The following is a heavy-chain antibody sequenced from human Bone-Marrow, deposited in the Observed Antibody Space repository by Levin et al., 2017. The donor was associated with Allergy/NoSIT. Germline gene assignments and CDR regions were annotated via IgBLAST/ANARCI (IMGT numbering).Heavy chain of an antibody. V-gene: IGHV4-59*08. Sequence: PSETLSLTCSVSGGSISSYYWSWIRQPPGKGLEWIAYIYHTGSTNRNPSLKSRVTISIDTSRNQFSLRLASVTATDTAVYFCARRNLRNAFDIWGQGTLVSVSS. D-gene: IGHD1-14*01. J-gene: IGHJ3*02. CDR1: GGSISSYY. CDR3: ARRNLRNAFDI. CDR2: IYHTGST.